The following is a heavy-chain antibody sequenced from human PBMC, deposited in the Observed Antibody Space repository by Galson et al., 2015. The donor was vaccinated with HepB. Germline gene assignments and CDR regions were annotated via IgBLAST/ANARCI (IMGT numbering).Heavy chain of an antibody. CDR2: MNPNSGNT. D-gene: IGHD3-10*01. Sequence: SVKVSCKASGYTFISYDINWVRQATGQGLEWMGWMNPNSGNTGYTQKFQGRVTMTRNTSISTAYMELSSLRSEDTAVYYCARGRHYFGSGSYYNGGFDPWGQGTLVTVSS. CDR3: ARGRHYFGSGSYYNGGFDP. J-gene: IGHJ5*02. V-gene: IGHV1-8*01. CDR1: GYTFISYD.